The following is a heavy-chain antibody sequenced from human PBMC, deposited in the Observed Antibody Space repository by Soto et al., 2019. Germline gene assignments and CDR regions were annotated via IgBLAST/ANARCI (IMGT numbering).Heavy chain of an antibody. V-gene: IGHV3-66*01. CDR3: ARAPRVYYYYMEV. Sequence: EVQLVESGGGLVQPGGSLRLSCAASGFTVSSNYMSWVRQAPGKGLEWVSVIYSGGSTYYADSVKGRFTISRDNSKNTLYLQMNSLRAEDTAVYYCARAPRVYYYYMEVWGKGTTVTVSS. CDR2: IYSGGST. J-gene: IGHJ6*03. CDR1: GFTVSSNY.